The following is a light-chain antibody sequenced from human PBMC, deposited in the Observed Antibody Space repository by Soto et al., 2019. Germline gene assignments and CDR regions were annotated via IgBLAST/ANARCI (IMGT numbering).Light chain of an antibody. CDR3: ATWDDSLSGWV. J-gene: IGLJ3*02. CDR2: GGT. V-gene: IGLV1-40*01. Sequence: QSALTPPPSVSGAPGQRVSIAGTGRSTNIGAGYGVHWYQPRPGTAPKRPIVGGTVRPSGVPDRFTGSKSGTAASLAIRGLRSEDETDYYCATWDDSLSGWVFGGGTQLTVL. CDR1: STNIGAGYG.